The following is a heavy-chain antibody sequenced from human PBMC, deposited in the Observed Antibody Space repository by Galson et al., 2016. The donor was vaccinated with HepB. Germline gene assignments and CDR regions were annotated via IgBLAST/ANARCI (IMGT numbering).Heavy chain of an antibody. CDR1: GYTFSNFG. CDR3: ARDSPDDYNGYFCFDY. D-gene: IGHD3-22*01. J-gene: IGHJ4*02. Sequence: SVKVSCKASGYTFSNFGLSWLRQAPGEGLEWMGWISVSRGNTNYAQKFQGRVTMTQDTSTSTAYMELRSLRSDDTAVYFCARDSPDDYNGYFCFDYWGQGTLVTVSS. CDR2: ISVSRGNT. V-gene: IGHV1-18*04.